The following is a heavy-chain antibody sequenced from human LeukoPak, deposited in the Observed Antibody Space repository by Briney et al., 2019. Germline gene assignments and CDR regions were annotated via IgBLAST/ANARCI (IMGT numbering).Heavy chain of an antibody. CDR1: GYTFTSYY. CDR2: INPSGGST. CDR3: ARDRELMVYAMVNWFDP. Sequence: RASVKVSCKASGYTFTSYYMHWVRQAPGQGLEWMGIINPSGGSTSYAQKFQGRVTMTWDTSTSTVYMELSSLRSEDTAVYYCARDRELMVYAMVNWFDPWGQGTLVTVSS. J-gene: IGHJ5*02. D-gene: IGHD2-8*01. V-gene: IGHV1-46*01.